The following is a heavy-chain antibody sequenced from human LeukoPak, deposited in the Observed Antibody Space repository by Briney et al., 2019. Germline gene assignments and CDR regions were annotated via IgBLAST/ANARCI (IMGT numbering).Heavy chain of an antibody. CDR3: ARDEACGGDCFNWFDP. Sequence: GGSLRLSCAASGFTFSSYWMHWVRQAPGKGLVWVSRINSDGSSTSYADSVKGRFSISRDNAKNTLYLQMNSLRAEDTAVYYCARDEACGGDCFNWFDPWGQGTLVTVSS. J-gene: IGHJ5*02. D-gene: IGHD2-21*01. CDR1: GFTFSSYW. CDR2: INSDGSST. V-gene: IGHV3-74*01.